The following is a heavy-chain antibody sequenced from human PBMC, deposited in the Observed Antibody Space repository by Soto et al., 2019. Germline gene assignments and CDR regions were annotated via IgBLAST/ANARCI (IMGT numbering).Heavy chain of an antibody. Sequence: ASVKVSCKASGYTFTGYYMHWVRQAPGQGLEWMGWINPNSGGTNYAQKFQGWVTMTRDTSISTAYMELSRLRSDDTAVYYCARGNRIVQGMPHAFDYWGQGTLVTVSS. V-gene: IGHV1-2*04. J-gene: IGHJ4*02. D-gene: IGHD1-26*01. CDR3: ARGNRIVQGMPHAFDY. CDR1: GYTFTGYY. CDR2: INPNSGGT.